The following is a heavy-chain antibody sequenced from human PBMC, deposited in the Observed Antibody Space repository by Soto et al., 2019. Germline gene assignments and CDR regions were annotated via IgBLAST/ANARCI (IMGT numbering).Heavy chain of an antibody. CDR1: GGSISSYY. J-gene: IGHJ6*02. D-gene: IGHD3-10*01. CDR2: IYYSGST. Sequence: SETLSLTCTVSGGSISSYYCSWIRKPPGKGLEWIGYIYYSGSTNYNPSLKSRVTISVDTSKNQFSLKLSSVTAADTAVYYCARDTGRAMVRGVIYYYYYGMDVWGQGTTVTVSS. V-gene: IGHV4-59*12. CDR3: ARDTGRAMVRGVIYYYYYGMDV.